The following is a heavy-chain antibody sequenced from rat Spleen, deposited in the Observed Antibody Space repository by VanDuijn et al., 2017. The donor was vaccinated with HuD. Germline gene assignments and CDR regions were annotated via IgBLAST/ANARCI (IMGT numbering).Heavy chain of an antibody. CDR1: GFTFSNYD. CDR3: ARHYGGYSEYVMDA. CDR2: IIYDVSST. J-gene: IGHJ4*01. V-gene: IGHV5-29*01. Sequence: EVQLVESGGGLVQPGRSMKLSCAASGFTFSNYDMAWVRQAPTKGLEWVATIIYDVSSTYYRDSVKGRFTISRDNAKSTLYLQMDSLRSEDTATYYCARHYGGYSEYVMDAWGQGASVTVSS. D-gene: IGHD1-11*01.